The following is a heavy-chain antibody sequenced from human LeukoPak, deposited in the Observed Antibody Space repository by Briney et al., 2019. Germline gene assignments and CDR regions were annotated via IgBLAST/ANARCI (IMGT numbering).Heavy chain of an antibody. CDR1: GFTFTNYA. J-gene: IGHJ4*02. D-gene: IGHD1/OR15-1a*01. Sequence: RGSLRLSCAVSGFTFTNYAMSWVRQAPGKGLEWVSRISGSGSGGSTSYADSVKGRFTISRDNSKNTLYLQMNSLRAEDTAVYYCATNNIFDSWGQGTLVTVSS. CDR2: ISGSGSGGST. CDR3: ATNNIFDS. V-gene: IGHV3-23*01.